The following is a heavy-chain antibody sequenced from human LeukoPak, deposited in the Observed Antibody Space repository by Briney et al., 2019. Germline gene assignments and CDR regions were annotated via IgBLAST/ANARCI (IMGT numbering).Heavy chain of an antibody. J-gene: IGHJ4*02. CDR3: AKDTKYYYDSSGSLDY. CDR1: GFTFDDYA. V-gene: IGHV3-9*01. CDR2: ISWNSGSI. D-gene: IGHD3-22*01. Sequence: GRSLRLSCAASGFTFDDYAMHWVRRAPGEGLGWGSGISWNSGSIGYADSVKGRFTISRDNAKNSLYLQMNSLRAEDTALYYCAKDTKYYYDSSGSLDYWGQGTLVTVSS.